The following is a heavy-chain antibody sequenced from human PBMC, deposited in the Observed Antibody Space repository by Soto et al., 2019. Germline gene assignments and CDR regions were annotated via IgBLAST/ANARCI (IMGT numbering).Heavy chain of an antibody. V-gene: IGHV5-51*03. CDR3: ARRGRYYGSGSLLLVGLDY. CDR1: GYTFTNYW. J-gene: IGHJ4*02. D-gene: IGHD3-10*01. Sequence: EVQLVQSGAEVKKPGESLKISCKASGYTFTNYWIGWARQMPGKGLEWMGIIYPDDSDTRYSPAFQGQVTISADKSINPAYLQWSSLKASDTAMYYCARRGRYYGSGSLLLVGLDYWGQGTLVTVSS. CDR2: IYPDDSDT.